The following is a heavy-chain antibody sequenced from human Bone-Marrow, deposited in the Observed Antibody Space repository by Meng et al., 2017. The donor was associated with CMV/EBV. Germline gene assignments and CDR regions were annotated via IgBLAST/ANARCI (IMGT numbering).Heavy chain of an antibody. Sequence: GESLKISCVASGFTFSSYCMNWVRQAPGKGLEWVSYISSSGSTIYYADSVKGRFTISRDNAKNSLYLQMNSLRAEDTAVYYCVREWLVRGVIITFYYYYGMDVWGQGTTVTVSS. D-gene: IGHD3-10*01. CDR2: ISSSGSTI. V-gene: IGHV3-48*03. CDR1: GFTFSSYC. J-gene: IGHJ6*02. CDR3: VREWLVRGVIITFYYYYGMDV.